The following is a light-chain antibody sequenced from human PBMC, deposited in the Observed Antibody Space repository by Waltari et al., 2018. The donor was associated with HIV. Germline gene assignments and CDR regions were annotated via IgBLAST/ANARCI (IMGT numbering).Light chain of an antibody. CDR1: KLGDKY. CDR2: QDT. CDR3: QAWDSSTCV. V-gene: IGLV3-1*01. J-gene: IGLJ2*01. Sequence: SYDLTQPPSVSVSPGQPATIPCSGDKLGDKYACWYQRKPGQSPVLVIYQDTKRPSGIPERFSGSNSGNTASLTISGTQAMDEADYYCQAWDSSTCVFGGGTKLTVL.